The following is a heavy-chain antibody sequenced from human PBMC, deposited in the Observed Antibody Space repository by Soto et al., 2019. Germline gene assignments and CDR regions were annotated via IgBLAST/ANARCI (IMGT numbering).Heavy chain of an antibody. CDR3: ASDWFYMDV. J-gene: IGHJ6*03. CDR1: GFTFSSYP. CDR2: ISSTSSTI. D-gene: IGHD3-9*01. V-gene: IGHV3-48*01. Sequence: EVQLVESGGGLVQPGGSLRLSCVASGFTFSSYPMNWVRQAPGKGLEWVSYISSTSSTIYYADSVKGRFTISRDNARNSLYLQMNSLRAEDTAVYYCASDWFYMDVWGKGTTVPVSS.